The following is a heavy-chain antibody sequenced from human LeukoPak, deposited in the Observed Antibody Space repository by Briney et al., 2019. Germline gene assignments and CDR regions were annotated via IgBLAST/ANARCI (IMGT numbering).Heavy chain of an antibody. CDR1: GGSISGYY. V-gene: IGHV4-59*08. Sequence: SETLSLTCTVSGGSISGYYWSWIRQPPGKGLEWIGYISYTGIANYNPSLKSRVTISLDTSKNQFSLKLSSVTAADTAVYYCATGYSYGNFDYWGQGTLVTVSS. CDR3: ATGYSYGNFDY. D-gene: IGHD5-18*01. CDR2: ISYTGIA. J-gene: IGHJ4*02.